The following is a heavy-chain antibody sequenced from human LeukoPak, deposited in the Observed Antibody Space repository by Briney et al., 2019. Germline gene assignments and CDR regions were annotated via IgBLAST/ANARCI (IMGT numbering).Heavy chain of an antibody. CDR2: INPNSGGT. J-gene: IGHJ4*02. Sequence: ASVKVSCTASGYTFTGYYIHWVRQAPGQGLEWMGWINPNSGGTNSAQKFQGRVTMTRDMSISTAYMELNRLRSDDTAVYYCARGGSDWVFDSWGQGTLVTVSS. CDR3: ARGGSDWVFDS. CDR1: GYTFTGYY. V-gene: IGHV1-2*02. D-gene: IGHD3-9*01.